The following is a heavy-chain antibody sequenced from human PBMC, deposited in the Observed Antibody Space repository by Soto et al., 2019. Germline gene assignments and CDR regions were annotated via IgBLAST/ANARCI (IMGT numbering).Heavy chain of an antibody. Sequence: QVQLVQSGAEVKKPGASMKVSCKASGYTLTTYGISWVRQAPGQGLEWMGWISAYNGKNNYAQKFQGRVTMTTDTSTRIAYMELRSLRSDDTAVYYCARGPPTSCSGGSCYSHYFDYWGQGTLVTVSS. CDR3: ARGPPTSCSGGSCYSHYFDY. CDR1: GYTLTTYG. D-gene: IGHD2-15*01. J-gene: IGHJ4*02. CDR2: ISAYNGKN. V-gene: IGHV1-18*01.